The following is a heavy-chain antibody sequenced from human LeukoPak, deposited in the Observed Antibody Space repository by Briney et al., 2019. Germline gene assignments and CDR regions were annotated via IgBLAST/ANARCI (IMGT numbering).Heavy chain of an antibody. CDR2: IYHSGST. CDR1: GGSISSGGYS. V-gene: IGHV4-30-2*01. J-gene: IGHJ5*02. CDR3: ARAGLPPGKEFDP. Sequence: RASETLSLTCAVSGGSISSGGYSWSWIRQPPGKGLEWIGYIYHSGSTYYNPSLKSRVTISVDRSKNQFSLKLSSVTAADTAVYYCARAGLPPGKEFDPWGQGTLVTVSS. D-gene: IGHD4-11*01.